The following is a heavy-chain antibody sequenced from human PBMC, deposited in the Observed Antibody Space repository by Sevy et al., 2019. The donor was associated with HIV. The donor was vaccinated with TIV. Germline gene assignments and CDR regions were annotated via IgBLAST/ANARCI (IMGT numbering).Heavy chain of an antibody. V-gene: IGHV3-30*18. J-gene: IGHJ4*02. CDR3: AKSMDTVTTLDY. Sequence: GGSLRLSCAASRSTFSLYGMHWVRQAPGKGLEWVALISKDGSNKYYADSVKGRFTVSRDNSNNTLYLQLDSLGPEDTAMYYCAKSMDTVTTLDYWGPGTLVTVS. CDR2: ISKDGSNK. CDR1: RSTFSLYG. D-gene: IGHD4-17*01.